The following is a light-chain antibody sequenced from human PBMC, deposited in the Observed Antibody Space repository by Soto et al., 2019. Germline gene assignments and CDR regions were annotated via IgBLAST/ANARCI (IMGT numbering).Light chain of an antibody. Sequence: VQMTQSQSSLSASVGDRVTFTCRASQDIGHSLAWYQQKPGKPIQLLIYGASTLHSGVPSRFSGSGSGTDFTLTISSLQPEDVATYYCQKYDSAPLTFAGGTKVAIK. CDR1: QDIGHS. CDR2: GAS. V-gene: IGKV1-27*01. J-gene: IGKJ4*01. CDR3: QKYDSAPLT.